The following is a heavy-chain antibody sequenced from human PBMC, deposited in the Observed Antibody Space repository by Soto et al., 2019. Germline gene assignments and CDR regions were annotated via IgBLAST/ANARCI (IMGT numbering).Heavy chain of an antibody. D-gene: IGHD2-21*02. CDR1: GFNFSKVA. CDR3: VEDRRKWGDSPSDH. Sequence: QIQLVESGGGAVQPGGSLRLSCAASGFNFSKVAMHWVRQAPGKGLEWVAVIPFDGEDRHYADSVKGRFTISRDVSQNILTLQMNTLRVEDTAFYYCVEDRRKWGDSPSDHCGHGTLVTVSP. CDR2: IPFDGEDR. J-gene: IGHJ4*01. V-gene: IGHV3-30*18.